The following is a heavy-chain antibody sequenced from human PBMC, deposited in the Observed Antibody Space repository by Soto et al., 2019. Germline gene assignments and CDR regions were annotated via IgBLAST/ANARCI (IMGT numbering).Heavy chain of an antibody. D-gene: IGHD1-26*01. J-gene: IGHJ4*02. Sequence: EVQLLESGGGLVQPGGSLRLSCVASGFTFSSYAMSWVRQAPGKGLEWVSVFSVSGGNTYYADSVKGWFTTARDNSKNTLYLQLSSLRADDTDVYYCATMGGGIRLNYFDYWGRGALVTVSS. CDR1: GFTFSSYA. CDR3: ATMGGGIRLNYFDY. V-gene: IGHV3-23*01. CDR2: FSVSGGNT.